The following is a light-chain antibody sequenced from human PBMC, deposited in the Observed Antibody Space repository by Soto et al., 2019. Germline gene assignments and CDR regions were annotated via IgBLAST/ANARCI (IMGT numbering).Light chain of an antibody. V-gene: IGKV3-20*01. CDR3: QQSYDSPTST. Sequence: EIVLTQSPGTLSLSPGERATLSCRASQSVSSNYLAWYQQKPGQAPRLLIYAASSRATGIPDRFSGSGSGTDFTLTISRLEPADFAVYYCQQSYDSPTSTFGQGTKVEI. CDR2: AAS. J-gene: IGKJ1*01. CDR1: QSVSSNY.